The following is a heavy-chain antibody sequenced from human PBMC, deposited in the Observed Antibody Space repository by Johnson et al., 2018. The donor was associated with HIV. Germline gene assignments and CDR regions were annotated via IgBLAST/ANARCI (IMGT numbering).Heavy chain of an antibody. D-gene: IGHD1-1*01. Sequence: QLVESGGGLVQPGRSLRLSCAASGFTFDDYAMHWVRQVPGKGLEWVSGISWNSGSTGYADSVKGRFTISRDNAKNSLFLQMNSLRAEDTGVYYCATDILFGTTRSDHDAFDTWGQGTMVTVSS. V-gene: IGHV3-9*01. CDR2: ISWNSGST. CDR3: ATDILFGTTRSDHDAFDT. CDR1: GFTFDDYA. J-gene: IGHJ3*02.